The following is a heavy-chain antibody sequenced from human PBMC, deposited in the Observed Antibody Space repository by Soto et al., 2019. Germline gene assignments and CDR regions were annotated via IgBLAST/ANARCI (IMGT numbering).Heavy chain of an antibody. CDR3: ARGLGSSWFFL. V-gene: IGHV3-48*01. CDR1: GFTFSDYN. D-gene: IGHD6-13*01. CDR2: IGGDGSPI. Sequence: EVQLVESGGGLVQPGGFLRLSCATSGFTFSDYNMNWVRQAPGKGLEWVSYIGGDGSPIFYADSVKGRFTTSRDSAENSLYLQMDNLRADDTALYFCARGLGSSWFFLWGQGTLVTVSS. J-gene: IGHJ5*02.